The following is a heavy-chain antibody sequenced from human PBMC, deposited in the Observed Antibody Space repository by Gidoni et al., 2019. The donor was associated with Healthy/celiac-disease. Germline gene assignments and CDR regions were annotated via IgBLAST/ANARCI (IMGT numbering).Heavy chain of an antibody. J-gene: IGHJ4*02. V-gene: IGHV3-73*01. D-gene: IGHD2-15*01. Sequence: EVQLVESGGGLVQPGGSLKLSCAASGFPFSGSALHWVRQASGKGLEWVGRIRSKANSYATAYAASVKGRFTISRDDSKNTAYLQMNSLKTEDTAVYYCTRHRGYCSGGSCPVDYWGQGTLVTVSS. CDR3: TRHRGYCSGGSCPVDY. CDR1: GFPFSGSA. CDR2: IRSKANSYAT.